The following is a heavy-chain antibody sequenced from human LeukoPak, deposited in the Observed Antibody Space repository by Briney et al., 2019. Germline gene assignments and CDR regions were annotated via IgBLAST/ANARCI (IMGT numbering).Heavy chain of an antibody. CDR1: GFTFSDYS. CDR3: ARDTKYAFDN. Sequence: SGGSLRLSCAASGFTFSDYSMNWVRQAPGRGLEWISYIGISSGNTKYADSVKGRLTISGDKAKNSLYLQMNSLRVEDTAVYYCARDTKYAFDNWGQGTLVTVSS. D-gene: IGHD2-2*01. CDR2: IGISSGNT. V-gene: IGHV3-48*01. J-gene: IGHJ4*02.